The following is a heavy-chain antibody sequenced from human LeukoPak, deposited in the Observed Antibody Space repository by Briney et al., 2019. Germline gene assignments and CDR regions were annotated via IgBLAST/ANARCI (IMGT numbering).Heavy chain of an antibody. J-gene: IGHJ4*02. CDR1: GFTFSSYA. D-gene: IGHD6-19*01. CDR2: ISYDGSNK. CDR3: ARDFYSSGWHYFDY. Sequence: SGGSLRLSCAASGFTFSSYAMHWVRQAPGKGLEWVAVISYDGSNKYYADSVKGRFTISRDNSENTLYLQMNSLRAEDTAVYYCARDFYSSGWHYFDYWGQGTLVTVSS. V-gene: IGHV3-30-3*01.